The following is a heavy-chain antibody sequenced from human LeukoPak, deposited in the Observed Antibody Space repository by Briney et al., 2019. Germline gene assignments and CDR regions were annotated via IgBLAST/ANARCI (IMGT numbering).Heavy chain of an antibody. D-gene: IGHD2-15*01. Sequence: GESLKISCKGSGYSFTSYWIGWVRQMPGKGLEWMGIIYPGDSDTRYSPSFQGQVTISADKSISTAYLQWSSLKASDTAMYYCARHSIYCSGGTCYPHYGMDVWGQGTTVTVSS. CDR2: IYPGDSDT. J-gene: IGHJ6*02. V-gene: IGHV5-51*01. CDR3: ARHSIYCSGGTCYPHYGMDV. CDR1: GYSFTSYW.